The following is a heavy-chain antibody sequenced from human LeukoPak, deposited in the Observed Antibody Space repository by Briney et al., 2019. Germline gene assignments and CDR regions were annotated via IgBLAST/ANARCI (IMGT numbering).Heavy chain of an antibody. CDR3: ARNRYYYGSGNYGVPNWFDP. J-gene: IGHJ5*02. Sequence: PSETLSLTCTDSGGSISSSSYYWGWIRQPPGKGLEWIGSIYFSGSTYYNPSLKSRVTISVDTSKNQFSLKLNSVTAADTAVYYCARNRYYYGSGNYGVPNWFDPWGQGTLVTVSS. V-gene: IGHV4-39*01. CDR1: GGSISSSSYY. D-gene: IGHD3-10*01. CDR2: IYFSGST.